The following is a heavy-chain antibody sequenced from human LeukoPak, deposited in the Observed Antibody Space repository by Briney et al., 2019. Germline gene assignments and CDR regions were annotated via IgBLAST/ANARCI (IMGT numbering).Heavy chain of an antibody. D-gene: IGHD3-10*01. Sequence: GGSPRLSCAASGFTFSSYAMSWVRQAPGKGLEWVSGISGTGGSTYYADPVKGRFTISRDNSKNTLYLQINSLRAEDTAVYFCAKVWFGEDTYLDFWGQGTLVTVSS. V-gene: IGHV3-23*01. CDR2: ISGTGGST. CDR1: GFTFSSYA. CDR3: AKVWFGEDTYLDF. J-gene: IGHJ4*02.